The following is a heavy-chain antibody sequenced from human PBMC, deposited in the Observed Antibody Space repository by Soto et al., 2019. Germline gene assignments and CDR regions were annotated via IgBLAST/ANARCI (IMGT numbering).Heavy chain of an antibody. D-gene: IGHD4-17*01. V-gene: IGHV1-18*04. CDR2: ISAYNGNT. CDR3: ARELTTMTFFDY. CDR1: GFTFSNYA. J-gene: IGHJ4*02. Sequence: ASVKVSCKASGFTFSNYAITWVRQAPGEGLEWLGWISAYNGNTNNAQKFQGRVSMTTDTSTSTAYMEPRSLTSDDTAVYYCARELTTMTFFDYWGQGTLVTVSS.